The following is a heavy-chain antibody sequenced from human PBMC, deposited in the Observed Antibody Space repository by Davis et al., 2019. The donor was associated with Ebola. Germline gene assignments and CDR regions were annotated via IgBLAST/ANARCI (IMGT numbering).Heavy chain of an antibody. CDR2: ISWNSGSI. V-gene: IGHV3-9*01. CDR3: AGGSDWYNFDY. D-gene: IGHD6-19*01. J-gene: IGHJ4*02. Sequence: PGGSLRLSCAASGFTVSSNYMSWVRQAPGKGLEWVSGISWNSGSIGYADSVKGRFTISRDNAKNSLYLQMNSLRAEDTALYYCAGGSDWYNFDYWGQGTLVTVSS. CDR1: GFTVSSNY.